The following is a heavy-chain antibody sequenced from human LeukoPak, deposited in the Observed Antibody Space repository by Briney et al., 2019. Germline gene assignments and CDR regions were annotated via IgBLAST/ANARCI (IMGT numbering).Heavy chain of an antibody. V-gene: IGHV5-51*01. CDR1: GYSFTSYW. CDR2: IYPGDSDT. J-gene: IGHJ6*03. CDR3: ARCGAGYPYYYYMDV. D-gene: IGHD3-9*01. Sequence: GESLKISCKGSGYSFTSYWIGWVRQMPGKGLEWMGIIYPGDSDTRYSPSFQGQVTISADESISTAYLQWSSLKASDTAMYYCARCGAGYPYYYYMDVWGKGTTVTVSS.